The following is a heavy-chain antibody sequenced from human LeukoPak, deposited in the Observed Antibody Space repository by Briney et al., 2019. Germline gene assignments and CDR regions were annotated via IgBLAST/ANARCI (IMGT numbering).Heavy chain of an antibody. V-gene: IGHV3-23*01. CDR3: AKDHPNGYLYYFDY. J-gene: IGHJ4*02. Sequence: GGSLRLSCAASGFTFSSYEMNWVRQAPGKGLEWVSAISGSGSSTYYADSVRGRFTISRDNSKNTLYLQMNSLRAEDTAVYYCAKDHPNGYLYYFDYWGQGTLVTVSS. D-gene: IGHD1-1*01. CDR2: ISGSGSST. CDR1: GFTFSSYE.